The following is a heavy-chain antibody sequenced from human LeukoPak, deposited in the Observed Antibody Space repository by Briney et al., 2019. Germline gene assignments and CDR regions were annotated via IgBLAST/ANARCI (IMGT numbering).Heavy chain of an antibody. CDR3: ARSPGIAVAYTAEYNY. CDR1: GGSFSGYY. Sequence: SETLSLTCAVYGGSFSGYYWSWIRQPPGKGLEWIGEINHSGSTNYNPSLKSRVTISVDTSKNQFSLKLSSVTAADTAVYYCARSPGIAVAYTAEYNYWGQGTLVTVSS. D-gene: IGHD6-19*01. CDR2: INHSGST. J-gene: IGHJ4*02. V-gene: IGHV4-34*01.